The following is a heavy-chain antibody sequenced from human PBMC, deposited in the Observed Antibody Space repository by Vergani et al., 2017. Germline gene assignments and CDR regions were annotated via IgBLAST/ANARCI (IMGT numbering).Heavy chain of an antibody. CDR2: IVVGSGNT. J-gene: IGHJ4*02. CDR1: GFTFTSSA. Sequence: QLVQSGAEVKKPGTSVKVSCKASGFTFTSSAMQWVRQARGQRLEWIGWIVVGSGNTNYAQKFQERVTITRDMSTSTAYMELSSLRSEDTAVYYCAAGPYNWNYPFPFDYWGQGTLVTVSS. CDR3: AAGPYNWNYPFPFDY. V-gene: IGHV1-58*02. D-gene: IGHD1-7*01.